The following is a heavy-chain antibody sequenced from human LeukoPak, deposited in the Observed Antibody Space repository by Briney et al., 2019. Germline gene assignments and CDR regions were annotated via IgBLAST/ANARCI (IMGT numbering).Heavy chain of an antibody. J-gene: IGHJ2*01. CDR2: IGTAGDT. D-gene: IGHD3-10*01. Sequence: QPGGSLRLSCAASGFTFNTYDMHWVRQATGKGLEWVSAIGTAGDTYYSASVKGRFTISRGNAKNSLYLQMNSLRAGDTAVYYCARDIITLGLSAGFDLSGRGTLVTVSS. CDR1: GFTFNTYD. CDR3: ARDIITLGLSAGFDL. V-gene: IGHV3-13*01.